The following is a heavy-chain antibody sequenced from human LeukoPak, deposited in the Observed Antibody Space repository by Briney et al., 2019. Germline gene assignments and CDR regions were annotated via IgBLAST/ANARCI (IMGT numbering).Heavy chain of an antibody. Sequence: SETLSLTCTVSGYSISSDYYWGWIRQPPGKGLEWIGSLHYSASTYYNPSLKSRVTISVDTSKNQFSLKLSSVTAADTAVYYCARRVVVTAIADFDCWGQGTLVTVSS. CDR3: ARRVVVTAIADFDC. CDR1: GYSISSDYY. CDR2: LHYSAST. D-gene: IGHD2-21*02. J-gene: IGHJ4*02. V-gene: IGHV4-38-2*02.